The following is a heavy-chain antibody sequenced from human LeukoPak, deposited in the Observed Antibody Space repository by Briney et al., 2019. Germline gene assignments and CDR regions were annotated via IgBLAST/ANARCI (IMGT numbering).Heavy chain of an antibody. CDR2: ISGSDGST. CDR3: ARGFRAFDF. V-gene: IGHV3-23*01. Sequence: GGSLRLSCAASGFTFSSYAMSWVRQAPGKGLEWVSVISGSDGSTYYADSVKGRFTISRDNSKNTLYLQMNSLRAEDTAVYYCARGFRAFDFWAQGTVVTVSS. J-gene: IGHJ3*01. CDR1: GFTFSSYA.